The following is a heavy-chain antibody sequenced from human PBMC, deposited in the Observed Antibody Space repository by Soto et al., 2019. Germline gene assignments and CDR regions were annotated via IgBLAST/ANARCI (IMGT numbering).Heavy chain of an antibody. Sequence: CTVSGGSISGYYWSWLRQPPGKGLEWIGHIFYSGSTNYNPALKSRVTISVDTSKSQFSLKLSSVTAADTAVYYCAKDSGYNYGYFRWFDPWGQGTLVTVSS. CDR2: IFYSGST. J-gene: IGHJ5*02. CDR1: GGSISGYY. D-gene: IGHD5-18*01. V-gene: IGHV4-59*01. CDR3: AKDSGYNYGYFRWFDP.